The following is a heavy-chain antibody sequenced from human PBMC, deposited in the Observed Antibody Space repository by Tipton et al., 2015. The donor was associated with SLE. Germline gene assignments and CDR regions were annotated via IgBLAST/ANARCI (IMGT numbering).Heavy chain of an antibody. J-gene: IGHJ6*02. D-gene: IGHD6-19*01. CDR3: ARFSGWYYYYDMDV. Sequence: TLSLTCTVSGVSIGSHYWNWIRQPPGKGLEWIGGIYATGNTNYNPSLKSRVTISVDTSKNQFSLKLSSVTAADTAVYYCARFSGWYYYYDMDVWGQGTTVTVSS. CDR2: IYATGNT. V-gene: IGHV4-4*09. CDR1: GVSIGSHY.